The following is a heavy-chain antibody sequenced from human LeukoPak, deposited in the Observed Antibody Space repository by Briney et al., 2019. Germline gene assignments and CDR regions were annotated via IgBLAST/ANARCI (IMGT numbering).Heavy chain of an antibody. CDR2: TYYRSKWYN. V-gene: IGHV6-1*01. D-gene: IGHD2-15*01. J-gene: IGHJ6*02. Sequence: SQTLSLTSVISGDSVSSESAAWNWIRQSPSRGLERLGRTYYRSKWYNDYAVSVKGRILINPDTSKNQISLQLNSVSPDDTAVYYCAREGYSYNYYSMDVWGQGTTVTVSS. CDR3: AREGYSYNYYSMDV. CDR1: GDSVSSESAA.